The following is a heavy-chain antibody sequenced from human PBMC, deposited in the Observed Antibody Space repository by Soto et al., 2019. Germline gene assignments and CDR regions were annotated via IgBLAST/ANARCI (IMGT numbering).Heavy chain of an antibody. J-gene: IGHJ4*02. CDR1: GFTFSSDG. CDR2: ISYDGSNK. D-gene: IGHD2-15*01. CDR3: ATTRGMVAATRYYFDY. Sequence: HPGGSLRLSCAASGFTFSSDGMHWVRQAPGKGLEWVAVISYDGSNKYYADSVKGRFTISRDNSKNTLYLQMNSLRAEDTAVYYCATTRGMVAATRYYFDYWGQGT. V-gene: IGHV3-30*03.